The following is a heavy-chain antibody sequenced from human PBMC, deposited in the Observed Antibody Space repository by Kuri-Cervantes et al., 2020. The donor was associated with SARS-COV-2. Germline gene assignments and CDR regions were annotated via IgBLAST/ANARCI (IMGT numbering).Heavy chain of an antibody. CDR1: GFTFSSYS. V-gene: IGHV3-21*01. J-gene: IGHJ4*02. Sequence: GGSLRLSCAASGFTFSSYSMNWVRQAPGKGLEWVSSISSSSSYIYYADSVKGRFNISRDKAKNSLYMQMNSLRAEDTAVYYCARDRYSSGWTDYWGQGTLVTVSS. CDR2: ISSSSSYI. CDR3: ARDRYSSGWTDY. D-gene: IGHD6-19*01.